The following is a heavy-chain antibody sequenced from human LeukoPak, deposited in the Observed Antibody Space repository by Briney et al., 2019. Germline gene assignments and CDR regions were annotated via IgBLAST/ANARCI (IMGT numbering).Heavy chain of an antibody. CDR1: GYNFATYW. CDR2: IYPRDSDT. D-gene: IGHD6-19*01. Sequence: GESLKISXEGSGYNFATYWIAWVRQMPGKGLEWMGIIYPRDSDTRYSPSFQGQVTISVDKSISTAYPHWSSLKASDTAMYYCARSSYSSWYRSEYFQYWGQGTLVTVSS. CDR3: ARSSYSSWYRSEYFQY. J-gene: IGHJ1*01. V-gene: IGHV5-51*01.